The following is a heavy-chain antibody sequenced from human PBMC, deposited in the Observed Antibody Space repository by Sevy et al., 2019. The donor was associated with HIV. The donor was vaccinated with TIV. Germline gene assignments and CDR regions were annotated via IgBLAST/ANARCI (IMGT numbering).Heavy chain of an antibody. CDR2: ISSAGSNK. V-gene: IGHV3-30-3*01. CDR3: TRDAGYSIAWSPSDY. CDR1: GLTFSSHA. Sequence: GGSLRLSCAASGLTFSSHAMHWVRQAPGKGLEWVAVISSAGSNKYYADSVKGRFTISSDNPKNPLYLQMNSLRPEDTAVYYCTRDAGYSIAWSPSDYWGQGTLVTVSS. J-gene: IGHJ4*02. D-gene: IGHD6-19*01.